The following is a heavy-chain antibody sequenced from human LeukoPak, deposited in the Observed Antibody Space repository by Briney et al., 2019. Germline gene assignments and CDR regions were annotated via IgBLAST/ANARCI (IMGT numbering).Heavy chain of an antibody. V-gene: IGHV1-69*13. J-gene: IGHJ4*02. CDR2: IIPIFGTA. CDR1: GGTFSSYA. CDR3: ARELGDCSSTSCYDY. Sequence: SVKVSCKASGGTFSSYAISWVRQAPGQGLEWMGGIIPIFGTANYAQRFQGRVTITADESTSTAYMELSSLRSEDTAVYYCARELGDCSSTSCYDYWGQGTLVTVSS. D-gene: IGHD2-2*01.